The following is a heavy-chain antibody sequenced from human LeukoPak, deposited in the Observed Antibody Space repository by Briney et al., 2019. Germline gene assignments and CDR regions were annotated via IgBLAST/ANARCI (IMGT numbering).Heavy chain of an antibody. Sequence: GSLRLSCAASGFTFSSYAMSWVRQAPGKGLEWIGEINHSGSTNYNPSLKSRVTISVDTSKDQFSLKLSSVTAADTAVYYCARDVGIQLLLGDYFDYWGQGILVTVSS. CDR1: GFTFSSYA. D-gene: IGHD5-18*01. CDR3: ARDVGIQLLLGDYFDY. J-gene: IGHJ4*02. CDR2: INHSGST. V-gene: IGHV4-34*01.